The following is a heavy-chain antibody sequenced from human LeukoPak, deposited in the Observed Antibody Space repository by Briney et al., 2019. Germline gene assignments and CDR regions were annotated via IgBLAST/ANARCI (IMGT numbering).Heavy chain of an antibody. Sequence: GESLKISWKGSGYRFSSYWIGWVRQMPGKGLEWMGIIYPGDSDTRYSPSFQGQVTISADKSISTAYLQWSSLEASDTAMYYCARLGCCTNGVCSPDYWGQGTLVTVSS. CDR1: GYRFSSYW. V-gene: IGHV5-51*01. CDR2: IYPGDSDT. D-gene: IGHD2-8*01. J-gene: IGHJ4*02. CDR3: ARLGCCTNGVCSPDY.